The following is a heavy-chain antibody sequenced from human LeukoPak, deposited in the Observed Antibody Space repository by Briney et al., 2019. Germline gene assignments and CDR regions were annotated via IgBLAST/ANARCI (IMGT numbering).Heavy chain of an antibody. CDR1: GFTFSSYS. Sequence: SGGSLRLSCAASGFTFSSYSMNWVRQAPGKGLEWVSSISSSSSYIYDADSVKGRFTISRDNAKNSLYLQMNSLRAEDTAVYYCARDRDDSSSLDYWGQGTLVTVSS. J-gene: IGHJ4*02. CDR2: ISSSSSYI. CDR3: ARDRDDSSSLDY. V-gene: IGHV3-21*01. D-gene: IGHD6-13*01.